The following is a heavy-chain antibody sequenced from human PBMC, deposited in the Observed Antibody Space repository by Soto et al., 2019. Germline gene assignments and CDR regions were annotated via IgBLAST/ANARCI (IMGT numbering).Heavy chain of an antibody. D-gene: IGHD3-10*01. Sequence: SDTLSLTCTVSGGSVSSGSYYWSWIRQPPGKGLEWIGYIYYSGSTNYNPSLKSRVTISVDTSKNQFSLKLSSVTAADTAVYYCARDTGVLQYYFDYWGQGTLVTVSS. CDR2: IYYSGST. J-gene: IGHJ4*02. CDR1: GGSVSSGSYY. CDR3: ARDTGVLQYYFDY. V-gene: IGHV4-61*01.